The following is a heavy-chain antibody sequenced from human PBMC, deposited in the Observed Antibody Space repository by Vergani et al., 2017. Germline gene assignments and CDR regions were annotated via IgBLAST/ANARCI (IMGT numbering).Heavy chain of an antibody. Sequence: VQLVESGGGLVQPGGSLRLSCAASGFTFSYYYMSGVRQAPGKGLEWVSYISSSGSTIYYADSVKGRFTISRDNAKNSLYLQMNSLRAEDTAVYYCARDGAQLWFGELTFDPWGQGTLVTVSS. J-gene: IGHJ5*02. V-gene: IGHV3-11*04. CDR2: ISSSGSTI. D-gene: IGHD3-10*01. CDR1: GFTFSYYY. CDR3: ARDGAQLWFGELTFDP.